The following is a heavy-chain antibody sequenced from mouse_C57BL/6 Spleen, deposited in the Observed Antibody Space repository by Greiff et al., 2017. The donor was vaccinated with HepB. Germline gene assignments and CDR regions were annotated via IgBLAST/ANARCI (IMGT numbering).Heavy chain of an antibody. CDR2: ISYSGST. CDR1: GYSITSDY. J-gene: IGHJ4*01. V-gene: IGHV3-8*01. Sequence: EVQLVESGPGLAKPSQTLSLTCSVSGYSITSDYWNWIRKFPGNKLEYMGYISYSGSTYYNPSLKSRISITRDTSKNQYYLQLNSVTTEDTATYYCARRRYSNYDYYAMDYWGQGTSVTVSS. CDR3: ARRRYSNYDYYAMDY. D-gene: IGHD2-5*01.